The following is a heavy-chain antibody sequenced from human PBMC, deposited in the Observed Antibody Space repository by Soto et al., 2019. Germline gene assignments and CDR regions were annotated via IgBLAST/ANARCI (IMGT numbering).Heavy chain of an antibody. CDR2: IYYSGST. J-gene: IGHJ4*02. CDR1: GGSINSGDYY. V-gene: IGHV4-30-4*01. D-gene: IGHD3-10*01. CDR3: ARSEGASMVVFDY. Sequence: PSETLSLTCSVSGGSINSGDYYWSWVRQPPGKGLEWIGYIYYSGSTYFNPSLKSRVTISKDTSRNQFSLRLSSVTAADTAVYYCARSEGASMVVFDYWGQGTLVTVSS.